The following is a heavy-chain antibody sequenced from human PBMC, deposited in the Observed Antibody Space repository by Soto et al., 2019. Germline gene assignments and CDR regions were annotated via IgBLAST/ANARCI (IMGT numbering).Heavy chain of an antibody. CDR3: ARDLVYHGMDV. D-gene: IGHD2-21*01. J-gene: IGHJ6*02. V-gene: IGHV1-18*01. CDR1: VGTFSSYA. CDR2: ISAYNGNT. Sequence: ASLKVSCKASVGTFSSYAITWVRQAPGQGLEWMGRISAYNGNTNYAQKLQGRVTMTTDTSTSTAYMELRSLRSDDTAVYYCARDLVYHGMDVWGQGTTVTVSS.